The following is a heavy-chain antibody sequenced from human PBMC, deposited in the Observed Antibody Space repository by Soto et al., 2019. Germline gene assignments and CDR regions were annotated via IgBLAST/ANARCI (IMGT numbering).Heavy chain of an antibody. CDR1: GGSISSGGYS. J-gene: IGHJ4*02. Sequence: PSETLSLTCAVSGGSISSGGYSWSWIRQPPGKGLEWIGYIYLSGSTYYNPSLKSRVTISVDRSKNQFSLKLSSVTAADTAVYYCARGWEDQTFDYWGQGTLVTVSS. CDR3: ARGWEDQTFDY. CDR2: IYLSGST. D-gene: IGHD1-26*01. V-gene: IGHV4-30-2*01.